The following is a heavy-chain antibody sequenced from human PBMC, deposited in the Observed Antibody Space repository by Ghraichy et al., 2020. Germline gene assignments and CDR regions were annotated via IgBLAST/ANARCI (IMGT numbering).Heavy chain of an antibody. CDR2: INSDASTT. D-gene: IGHD2-2*01. CDR1: GFTFSSSW. Sequence: GGSLRLSCAASGFTFSSSWMHWVRQAPGKGLVWVLHINSDASTTTYADSVKGRFTISRDNAKNTVYLQMNSLRAEDTAVYYCARDWSYAPDYWGQGTLVTVSS. V-gene: IGHV3-74*01. J-gene: IGHJ4*02. CDR3: ARDWSYAPDY.